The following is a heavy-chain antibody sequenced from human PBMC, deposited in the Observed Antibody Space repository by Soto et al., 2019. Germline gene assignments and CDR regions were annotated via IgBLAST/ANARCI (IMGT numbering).Heavy chain of an antibody. CDR3: ARSYCSGGSCYNDWFDP. CDR1: GGSISSYY. Sequence: SETLSLTCTVSGGSISSYYWSWIRQPPGKGLEWIGYIYYSGSTNYNPSLKSRVTISVDTSKNQFSLKLSSVTAADTAVYYCARSYCSGGSCYNDWFDPWGQGTLVTVSS. J-gene: IGHJ5*02. V-gene: IGHV4-59*01. CDR2: IYYSGST. D-gene: IGHD2-15*01.